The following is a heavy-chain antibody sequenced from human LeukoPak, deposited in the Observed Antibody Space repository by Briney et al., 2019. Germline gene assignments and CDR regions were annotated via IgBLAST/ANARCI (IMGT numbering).Heavy chain of an antibody. V-gene: IGHV1-2*02. Sequence: ASVTVSFTASGYTFTDYYMHWVRQAPGQGLEWMGWINPKSGGRSYAQRFQGRVTMTRDTSISTAYMELSRLRSDDTAVYYCATGERLVPAAMWFDYWGQGTLVTVSS. CDR1: GYTFTDYY. D-gene: IGHD2-2*01. CDR2: INPKSGGR. J-gene: IGHJ4*02. CDR3: ATGERLVPAAMWFDY.